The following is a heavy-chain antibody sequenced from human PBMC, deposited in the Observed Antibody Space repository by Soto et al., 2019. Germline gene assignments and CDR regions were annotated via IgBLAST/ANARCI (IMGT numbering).Heavy chain of an antibody. V-gene: IGHV3-21*01. Sequence: GALRLSGEASVFSFSTYSMHWVRQAPGKGLEWVSSIGRRSDIYYADSVKGRFTISRDNAKNSVSLQMNSLRDEDTAVYYCAREETAWPLAYGLDVWGQGTTVTVSS. D-gene: IGHD2-21*02. J-gene: IGHJ6*02. CDR1: VFSFSTYS. CDR2: IGRRSDI. CDR3: AREETAWPLAYGLDV.